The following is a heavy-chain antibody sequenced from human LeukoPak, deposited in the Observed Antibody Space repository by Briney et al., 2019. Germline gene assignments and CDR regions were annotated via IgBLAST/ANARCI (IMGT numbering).Heavy chain of an antibody. CDR1: GFIFRDRA. CDR3: AKDRLYGSGYHYMDV. CDR2: IWYDGSNK. V-gene: IGHV3-33*06. Sequence: QTGGSLRLSCAASGFIFRDRAMSWVRQAPGKGLEWVAVIWYDGSNKYYADSVKGRFTISRDNSKNTLYLQMNSLRAEDTAVYYCAKDRLYGSGYHYMDVWGKGTTVTVSS. J-gene: IGHJ6*03. D-gene: IGHD3-10*01.